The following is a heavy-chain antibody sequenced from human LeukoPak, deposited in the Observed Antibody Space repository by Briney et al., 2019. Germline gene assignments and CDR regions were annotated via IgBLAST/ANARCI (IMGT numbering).Heavy chain of an antibody. Sequence: SETLSLTCTVSGGSISSYCWSWIRQPPGKGLEWIGYIYYSGSTNYNPSLKSRVTISVDTSKNQFSLKLSSVTAADTAVYYCARGYDISRAFDIWGQGTMVTVSS. CDR1: GGSISSYC. J-gene: IGHJ3*02. V-gene: IGHV4-59*01. CDR2: IYYSGST. D-gene: IGHD3-9*01. CDR3: ARGYDISRAFDI.